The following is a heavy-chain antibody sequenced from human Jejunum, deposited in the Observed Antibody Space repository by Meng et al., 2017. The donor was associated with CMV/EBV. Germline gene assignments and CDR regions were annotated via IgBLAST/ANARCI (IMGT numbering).Heavy chain of an antibody. V-gene: IGHV3-7*01. CDR3: ARDLENGYASSIKDY. CDR2: IKKDGSEK. CDR1: FTVSSYW. Sequence: FTVSSYWMSWVRQAPGKGLEWVANIKKDGSEKYYGVSVKGRFTISRDNAKNSLSLQMNSLRAEDTAVYYCARDLENGYASSIKDYWGQGTLVTVS. J-gene: IGHJ4*02. D-gene: IGHD3-16*01.